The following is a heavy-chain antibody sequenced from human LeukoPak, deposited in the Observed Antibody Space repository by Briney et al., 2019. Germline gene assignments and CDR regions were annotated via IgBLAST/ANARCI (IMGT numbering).Heavy chain of an antibody. D-gene: IGHD3-10*01. J-gene: IGHJ4*02. Sequence: ASVKVSCKASGYTVTGYYMNWVRQAPGQGLEWMVWINPNSGGTNYAQKFQGRVTMTTDTSISTAYMELSRLRSDDTAVYYCASSYGSGRQWGQGTLVTVSS. CDR2: INPNSGGT. V-gene: IGHV1-2*02. CDR3: ASSYGSGRQ. CDR1: GYTVTGYY.